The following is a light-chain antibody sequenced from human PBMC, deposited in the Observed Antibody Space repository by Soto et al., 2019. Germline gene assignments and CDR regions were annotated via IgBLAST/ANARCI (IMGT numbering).Light chain of an antibody. CDR1: SSDVGGCAC. CDR2: EVN. J-gene: IGLJ1*01. Sequence: QSVLTQPASVSGSPGQSITISCTGTSSDVGGCACVSWYQQHPGKAPKLMIYEVNNRPSGVSNRFSGSKSGNTASLTISGLQAEDEADYYCSSFTSTRTYVFGTGTKLTVL. CDR3: SSFTSTRTYV. V-gene: IGLV2-14*01.